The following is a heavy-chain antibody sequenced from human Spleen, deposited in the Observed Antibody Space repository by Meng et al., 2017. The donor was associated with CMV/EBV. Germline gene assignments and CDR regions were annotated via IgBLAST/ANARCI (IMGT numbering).Heavy chain of an antibody. CDR1: GFTFSNYR. CDR3: ARSVDTAIHYYYYGMDV. V-gene: IGHV3-21*01. CDR2: ISSSSSNI. Sequence: GESLKISCAASGFTFSNYRMNWVRQAPGKGLEWVSSISSSSSNIYYADSVKGRFTMSRDNAKNSLYLQVNSLRAEDTAVYYCARSVDTAIHYYYYGMDVWGQGTTVTVSS. J-gene: IGHJ6*02. D-gene: IGHD5-18*01.